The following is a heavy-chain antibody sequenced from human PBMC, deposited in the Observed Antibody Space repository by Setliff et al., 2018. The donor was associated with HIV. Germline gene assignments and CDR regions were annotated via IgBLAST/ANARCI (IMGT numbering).Heavy chain of an antibody. Sequence: GGSLRLSCVASGFTLDDYVMHWVRQAPGKGLEWVSGISWSSGSIDSADSVKGRFTISRDNAKNSLYLQMNSLRAEDTAVYYCARDPGKGEAPRIQLWFGYFDYWGQGTLVTVSS. CDR1: GFTLDDYV. CDR3: ARDPGKGEAPRIQLWFGYFDY. J-gene: IGHJ4*02. V-gene: IGHV3-9*01. D-gene: IGHD5-18*01. CDR2: ISWSSGSI.